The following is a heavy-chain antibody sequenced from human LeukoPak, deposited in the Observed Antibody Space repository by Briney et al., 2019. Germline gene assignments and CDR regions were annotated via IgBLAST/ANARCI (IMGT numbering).Heavy chain of an antibody. CDR2: IGASNDPT. D-gene: IGHD3-16*01. J-gene: IGHJ4*02. V-gene: IGHV3-23*01. Sequence: PGGSLRLSCAASGFTFSSYWMSWVRQAPGKGLEWVFIIGASNDPTYYPDSVEGRFTISRDNSKNTLYLQMHSLRAEDTAVYYCASAAYYHDYWGQGTLVTVSS. CDR3: ASAAYYHDY. CDR1: GFTFSSYW.